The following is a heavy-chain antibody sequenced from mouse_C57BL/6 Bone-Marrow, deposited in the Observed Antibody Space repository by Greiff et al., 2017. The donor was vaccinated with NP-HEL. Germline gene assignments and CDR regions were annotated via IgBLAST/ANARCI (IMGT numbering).Heavy chain of an antibody. J-gene: IGHJ2*01. CDR3: ARMLGPGFDY. CDR1: GYTFTSYW. Sequence: QVQLQQPGAELVMPGASVKLSCKASGYTFTSYWMHWVKQRPGQGLEWIGEIDPSDSYTNYNQKFKGKSTLTVDKSSSTAYMQLSSLTSEDSAVYYCARMLGPGFDYWGQGTTLTVSS. CDR2: IDPSDSYT. D-gene: IGHD4-1*01. V-gene: IGHV1-69*01.